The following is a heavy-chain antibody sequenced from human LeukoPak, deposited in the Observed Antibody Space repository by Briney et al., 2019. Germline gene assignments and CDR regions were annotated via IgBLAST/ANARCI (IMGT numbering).Heavy chain of an antibody. J-gene: IGHJ4*02. CDR2: IGGSGGST. CDR3: AKSKPQWLVRTFDY. Sequence: GGSLRLSCAASGFTFSSCAMSRVRQAPGKGLEWVSGIGGSGGSTYYADSVKGRFTISRDNSKNTLYLQMNSLRAEDTAVYYCAKSKPQWLVRTFDYWGQGTLVTVSS. CDR1: GFTFSSCA. D-gene: IGHD6-19*01. V-gene: IGHV3-23*01.